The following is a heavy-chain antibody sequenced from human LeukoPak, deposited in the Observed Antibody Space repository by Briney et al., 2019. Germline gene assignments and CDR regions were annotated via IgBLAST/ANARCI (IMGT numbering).Heavy chain of an antibody. Sequence: SETLSLTCTVSGGSISSYYWSWIRQPPGKGLEWVGYIYYSGGTNYNPSLKSRVTISVDTSKNQFSLKLSSVTAADTAVYYCARVVGQLDAFDIWGQGTMVTVSS. CDR2: IYYSGGT. CDR3: ARVVGQLDAFDI. CDR1: GGSISSYY. D-gene: IGHD2-15*01. V-gene: IGHV4-59*01. J-gene: IGHJ3*02.